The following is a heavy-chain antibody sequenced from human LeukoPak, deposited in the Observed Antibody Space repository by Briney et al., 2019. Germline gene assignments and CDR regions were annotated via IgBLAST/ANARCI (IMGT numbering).Heavy chain of an antibody. V-gene: IGHV4-59*01. D-gene: IGHD5-18*01. Sequence: PSETLSLTCTVSGGSISSYYWSWIRQPPGQGLEWMGYIYYSGSTNYNPSLKSRVTISVDTSKNQFSLKLSSVTAADTAVYYCARGAAMVGYWGQGTLVTVSS. J-gene: IGHJ4*02. CDR2: IYYSGST. CDR3: ARGAAMVGY. CDR1: GGSISSYY.